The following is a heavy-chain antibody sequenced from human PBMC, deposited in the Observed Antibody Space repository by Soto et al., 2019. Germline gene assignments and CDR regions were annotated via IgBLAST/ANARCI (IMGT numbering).Heavy chain of an antibody. D-gene: IGHD2-2*02. Sequence: PGESLKISCKASGYSFTTYWIAWVRQMPGKGLEWMGIINPGDSDIRYSPSFQGQVTISTDKSFSTAYLQWSGLKASDTAMYYCARLGYCTGTSCYTFDSWGQGTLVTVSS. CDR3: ARLGYCTGTSCYTFDS. V-gene: IGHV5-51*01. J-gene: IGHJ4*02. CDR1: GYSFTTYW. CDR2: INPGDSDI.